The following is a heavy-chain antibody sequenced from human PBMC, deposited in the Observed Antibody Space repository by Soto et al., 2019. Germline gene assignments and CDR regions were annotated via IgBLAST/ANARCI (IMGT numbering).Heavy chain of an antibody. CDR3: ERVFSGRADY. Sequence: XSVKVSCKASGYSFTSYGIIWVRQAPGQGLEWMGWISAYNGNTNYAQKLQGRVTMTTDTSTSTAYMELRSLRSDDTAVYYCERVFSGRADYWGQGTLVTVSS. J-gene: IGHJ4*02. CDR2: ISAYNGNT. CDR1: GYSFTSYG. V-gene: IGHV1-18*04.